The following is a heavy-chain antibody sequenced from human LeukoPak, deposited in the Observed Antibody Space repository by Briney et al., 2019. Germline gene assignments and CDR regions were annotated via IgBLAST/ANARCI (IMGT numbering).Heavy chain of an antibody. D-gene: IGHD2-2*01. V-gene: IGHV3-23*01. CDR2: ISGSGGST. CDR1: GFTFSSYA. Sequence: GGSLRLSCAASGFTFSSYAMSWVRQAPGKGLEWVSAISGSGGSTYYADSVKGRFTISRDNSKNTLYLQMNSLRAEDTAVYYCANVPGGYCSSTSCYGDDYWGQGTLVTVSS. CDR3: ANVPGGYCSSTSCYGDDY. J-gene: IGHJ4*02.